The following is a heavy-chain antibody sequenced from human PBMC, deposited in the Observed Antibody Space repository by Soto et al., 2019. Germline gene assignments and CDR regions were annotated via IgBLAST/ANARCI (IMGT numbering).Heavy chain of an antibody. CDR3: ARVGGSGSYSTRYFDY. J-gene: IGHJ4*02. CDR2: IYYSGTT. V-gene: IGHV4-30-4*01. Sequence: SETLSLTCNVSGGSISSGDYYWSWIRQPPGKGLEWIGYIYYSGTTYYNPSLKSRITISVDTSKNPFSLKLSSVTAADTAMYYCARVGGSGSYSTRYFDYWGQGTLVTVSS. D-gene: IGHD3-10*01. CDR1: GGSISSGDYY.